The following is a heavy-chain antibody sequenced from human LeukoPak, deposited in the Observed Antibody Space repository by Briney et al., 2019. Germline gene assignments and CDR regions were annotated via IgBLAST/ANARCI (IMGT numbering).Heavy chain of an antibody. J-gene: IGHJ5*02. Sequence: SVRVSCKTSGGTFTSYAVTWVRQAPGQGLEWMGKIIPISGTTNYAQKFQGRVTFTADESTSTAYMELSSLRSEDTALYYCARKLRLGGNWFDPWGQGTLVTVSS. CDR3: ARKLRLGGNWFDP. V-gene: IGHV1-69*13. CDR2: IIPISGTT. D-gene: IGHD1-26*01. CDR1: GGTFTSYA.